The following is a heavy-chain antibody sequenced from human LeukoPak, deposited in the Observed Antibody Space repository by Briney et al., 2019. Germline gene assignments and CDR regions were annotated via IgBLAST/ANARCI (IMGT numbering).Heavy chain of an antibody. Sequence: PGGSLRLSCAASGFTVSSNYMSWVRQAPGKGLEWVSVIYSGGSTYYADSVKGRFTISRDNSKNTLYLQMNSLRAEDTAVYYCAKEVEAFFYDFRGQGTLVTVSS. V-gene: IGHV3-53*01. D-gene: IGHD3-3*01. CDR3: AKEVEAFFYDF. CDR1: GFTVSSNY. J-gene: IGHJ4*02. CDR2: IYSGGST.